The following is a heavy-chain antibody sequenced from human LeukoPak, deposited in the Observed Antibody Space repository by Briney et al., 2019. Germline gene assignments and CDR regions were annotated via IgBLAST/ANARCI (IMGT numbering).Heavy chain of an antibody. D-gene: IGHD1/OR15-1a*01. CDR3: AAGGGNTFNP. CDR1: GSTFSSQA. Sequence: GGSQRLSCAASGSTFSSQALSWVRQAPGKGLEWVSSFTGCDGNMHYADSVKGRFTLSRDSSKETMYLQMISLRADDTATYYCAAGGGNTFNPWGQGILVTVSS. J-gene: IGHJ5*02. V-gene: IGHV3-23*01. CDR2: FTGCDGNM.